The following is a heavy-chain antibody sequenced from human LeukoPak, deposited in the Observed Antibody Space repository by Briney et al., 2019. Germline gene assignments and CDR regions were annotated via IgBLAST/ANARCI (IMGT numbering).Heavy chain of an antibody. CDR1: GFTFSSYS. V-gene: IGHV4-59*12. CDR3: ARVRGIAVTFDY. CDR2: IYYSGST. D-gene: IGHD6-19*01. Sequence: TGGSLRLSCAASGFTFSSYSMNWVRQPPGKGLEWIGYIYYSGSTNYNPSLKSRVTISVDTSKNQFSLKLSSVTAADTAVYYCARVRGIAVTFDYWGQGTLVTVSS. J-gene: IGHJ4*02.